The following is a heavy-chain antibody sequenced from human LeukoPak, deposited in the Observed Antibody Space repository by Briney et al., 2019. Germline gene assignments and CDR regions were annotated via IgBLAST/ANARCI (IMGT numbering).Heavy chain of an antibody. D-gene: IGHD2-15*01. CDR1: GGSITDYY. Sequence: ETLSLTCALSGGSITDYYYNWVRQPPGKGLEWVSAISGSGGSTYYADSVKGRFTISRDNSKNTLYLQMNSLRAEDTAVYYCAKDRNYCSGGSCYRYYVPYYFDYWGQGTLVTVSS. CDR3: AKDRNYCSGGSCYRYYVPYYFDY. V-gene: IGHV3-23*01. J-gene: IGHJ4*02. CDR2: ISGSGGST.